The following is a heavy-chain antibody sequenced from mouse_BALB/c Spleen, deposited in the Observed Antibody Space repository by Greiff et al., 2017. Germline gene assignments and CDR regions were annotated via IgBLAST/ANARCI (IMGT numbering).Heavy chain of an antibody. CDR2: IDPANGNT. J-gene: IGHJ3*01. V-gene: IGHV14-3*02. CDR3: AAYDYDVAY. D-gene: IGHD2-4*01. CDR1: GFNIKDTY. Sequence: EVQLVESGAELVKPGASVKLSCTASGFNIKDTYMHWVKQRPEQGLEWIGRIDPANGNTKYDPKFQGKATITADTSSNTAYLQLSSLTSEDTAVYYCAAYDYDVAYWGQGTLVTVSA.